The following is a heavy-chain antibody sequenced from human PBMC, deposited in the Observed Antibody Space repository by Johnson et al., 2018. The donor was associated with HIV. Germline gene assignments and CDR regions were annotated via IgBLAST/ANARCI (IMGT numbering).Heavy chain of an antibody. CDR3: ARGRDSTGDGGSYHAFDI. D-gene: IGHD1-26*01. CDR2: INWNGGST. V-gene: IGHV3-20*04. Sequence: VQLVESGGGVARPGGSLRLSCAASGFTFDDYGMSWVRQAPGKGLEWVSGINWNGGSTGYADSVKGRFTISRDNAKNSLYLQMNSLRAEDTALYYCARGRDSTGDGGSYHAFDIWGQGQWSPSLQ. CDR1: GFTFDDYG. J-gene: IGHJ3*02.